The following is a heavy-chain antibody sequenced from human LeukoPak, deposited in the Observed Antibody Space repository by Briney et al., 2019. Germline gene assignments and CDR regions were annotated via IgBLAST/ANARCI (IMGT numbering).Heavy chain of an antibody. CDR2: IYHSGST. J-gene: IGHJ4*02. Sequence: PSETLSLTCTVSGGSISSGGYYWSWIRQPPGKGLEWIGYIYHSGSTYYNPSLKSRVTISVDRSKNQFSLKLSSVTAADTAVYYCAVAQGQLVIDYWGQGTLVTVSS. CDR3: AVAQGQLVIDY. D-gene: IGHD6-13*01. CDR1: GGSISSGGYY. V-gene: IGHV4-30-2*01.